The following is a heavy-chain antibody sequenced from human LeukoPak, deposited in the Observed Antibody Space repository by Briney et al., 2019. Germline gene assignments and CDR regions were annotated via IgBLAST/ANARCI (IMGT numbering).Heavy chain of an antibody. J-gene: IGHJ4*02. Sequence: GSLRLSCAASGFTFSSYAMSWVRQAPGKGLEWVSAVSGSGGSTYYADSVKGRFTISRDNSKNTLYLQMNSLRAEDTAVYYCAKPTWIQLWFFDYWGQGTLVTVSS. D-gene: IGHD5-18*01. V-gene: IGHV3-23*01. CDR3: AKPTWIQLWFFDY. CDR1: GFTFSSYA. CDR2: VSGSGGST.